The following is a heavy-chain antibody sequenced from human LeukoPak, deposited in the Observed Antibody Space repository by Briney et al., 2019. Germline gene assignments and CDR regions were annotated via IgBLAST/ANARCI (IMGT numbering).Heavy chain of an antibody. CDR3: ARDCSGGSYRLAAAGYYYMDV. CDR1: GFTFSSFG. J-gene: IGHJ6*03. Sequence: GGSLRLSCAASGFTFSSFGMNWVRQAPGKGLEWVSYISTTSSAIFDADSVKGRFTISRDNAKNSVYLQMNSLGAEDTAVYYCARDCSGGSYRLAAAGYYYMDVWGKGTTVTVSS. CDR2: ISTTSSAI. V-gene: IGHV3-48*01. D-gene: IGHD2-15*01.